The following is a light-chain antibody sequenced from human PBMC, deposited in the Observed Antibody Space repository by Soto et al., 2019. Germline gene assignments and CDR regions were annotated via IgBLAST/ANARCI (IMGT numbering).Light chain of an antibody. V-gene: IGKV1-9*01. CDR1: QGISSY. J-gene: IGKJ5*01. Sequence: DIQLTQSPSFLSASVGDRVTITCLASQGISSYLAWYQQKPGKAPKLLIYAASTLQSGVPSRFSGSGSGTEFTLTVSSLQSEDIAVYFCQQYNNWPPNFGQGTRLEIK. CDR3: QQYNNWPPN. CDR2: AAS.